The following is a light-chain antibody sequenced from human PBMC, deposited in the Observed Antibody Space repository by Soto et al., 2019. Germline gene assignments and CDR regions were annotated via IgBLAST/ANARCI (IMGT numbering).Light chain of an antibody. V-gene: IGLV9-49*01. CDR3: GADHGSGSNFVG. CDR2: VGTGGIVG. J-gene: IGLJ2*01. CDR1: SGYSNYK. Sequence: QPVLTQPPSASASLGASVTLTCTLSSGYSNYKVDWYQQRPGKGPRFVMRVGTGGIVGSKGDGIPDRFSVLGSGLNRYLTIKNIQEEDESDYHCGADHGSGSNFVGIGGGTKLTVL.